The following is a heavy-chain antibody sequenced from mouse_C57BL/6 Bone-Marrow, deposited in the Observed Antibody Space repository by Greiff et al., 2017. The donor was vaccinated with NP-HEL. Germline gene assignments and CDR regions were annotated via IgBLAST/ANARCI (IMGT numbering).Heavy chain of an antibody. D-gene: IGHD2-4*01. J-gene: IGHJ4*01. Sequence: VQLQQSGPELVKPGASVKMSCKASGYTFTDYNMHWVKQSHGKSLEWIGYINPNNGGTSYNQKFKGKATLTVNKSSSTAYMELRSLTSEDSAVYYCARFLGLRLRTPYAMDYWGQGTSVTVSS. CDR3: ARFLGLRLRTPYAMDY. V-gene: IGHV1-22*01. CDR1: GYTFTDYN. CDR2: INPNNGGT.